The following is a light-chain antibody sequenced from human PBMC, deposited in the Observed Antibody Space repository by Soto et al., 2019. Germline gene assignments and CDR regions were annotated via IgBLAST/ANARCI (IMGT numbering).Light chain of an antibody. CDR2: DAS. Sequence: DIQMTQSPSTLSASVGDRVTITCRASQSIGSWLAWYQQQPGKAPKLLIYDASTLESGVPSRFSGSGSGTEFTLTISSLHFDDSATYYYQQYNSYSYTFGQGTKLEIK. J-gene: IGKJ2*01. V-gene: IGKV1-5*01. CDR1: QSIGSW. CDR3: QQYNSYSYT.